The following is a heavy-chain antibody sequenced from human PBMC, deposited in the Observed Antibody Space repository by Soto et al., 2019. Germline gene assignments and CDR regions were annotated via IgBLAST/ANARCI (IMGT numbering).Heavy chain of an antibody. V-gene: IGHV3-23*01. CDR1: GFTFSSYG. D-gene: IGHD2-2*02. J-gene: IGHJ6*02. CDR2: IGRGGDI. Sequence: LRLSCEVSGFTFSSYGMNWVRQAPDKGLEWVSTIGRGGDIYYADSVKGRFTVSRDNSKNTLFLQMNSLRAEDTALYFCAKDGTTAGIHYYSMDVWGQGTTVTVSS. CDR3: AKDGTTAGIHYYSMDV.